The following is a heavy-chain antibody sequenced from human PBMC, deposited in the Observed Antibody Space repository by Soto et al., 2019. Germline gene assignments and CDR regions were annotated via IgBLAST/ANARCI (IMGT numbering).Heavy chain of an antibody. V-gene: IGHV4-34*01. J-gene: IGHJ6*02. D-gene: IGHD3-10*01. CDR2: INHSGST. CDR3: ARDGPDYYGSGSYAAYGMDV. Sequence: SETLSLTCAVYCGSFSGYYWSWIRQPPGKGLEWIGEINHSGSTNYNPSLKSRVTMSVGTSKNQFSLKLSSVTAADTAVYYCARDGPDYYGSGSYAAYGMDVWGQGTTVTVSS. CDR1: CGSFSGYY.